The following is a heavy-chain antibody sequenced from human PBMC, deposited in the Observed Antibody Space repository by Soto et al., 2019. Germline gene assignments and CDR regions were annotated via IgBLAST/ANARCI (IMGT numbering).Heavy chain of an antibody. Sequence: QVQLVESGGGVVQPGRSLRLSCAASGFTFSSYAMHWVRQAPGKGLEWVAVISYDGSNKYYADSVKGRFTISRDNCKNTLYLQMNSLRAEDTAVYYCARDPRDGYNLPYFDYWGQGTLVTVSS. V-gene: IGHV3-30-3*01. CDR3: ARDPRDGYNLPYFDY. J-gene: IGHJ4*02. CDR1: GFTFSSYA. D-gene: IGHD5-12*01. CDR2: ISYDGSNK.